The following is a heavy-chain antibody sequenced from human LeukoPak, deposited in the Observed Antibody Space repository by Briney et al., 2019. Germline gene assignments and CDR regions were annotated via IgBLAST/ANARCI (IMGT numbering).Heavy chain of an antibody. CDR2: ISGSGGST. D-gene: IGHD1-1*01. J-gene: IGHJ4*02. CDR1: GFTFSSYA. CDR3: AKDGTTTITFDY. V-gene: IGHV3-23*01. Sequence: GGSLRLSCVASGFTFSSYAMSWVRQAPGKGLEWVSVISGSGGSTYYRDSVKGRFTISRDNSKNTLSLQMNSLRAEDTAVYYCAKDGTTTITFDYWGQGTLVTVSS.